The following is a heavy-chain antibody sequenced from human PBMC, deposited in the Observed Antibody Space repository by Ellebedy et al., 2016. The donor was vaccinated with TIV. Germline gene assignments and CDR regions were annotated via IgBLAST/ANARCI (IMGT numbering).Heavy chain of an antibody. CDR1: GYTFTNFG. D-gene: IGHD4-23*01. CDR3: ARDSDYGGVTNHWDFKL. Sequence: ASVKVSCXASGYTFTNFGISWVRQAPGQGLEWMGWVSPYNGNTNYAQKFQARVTMTTDTSTSTAYMELRSLRSDDTALYFCARDSDYGGVTNHWDFKLWGRGTLVTVSS. V-gene: IGHV1-18*01. CDR2: VSPYNGNT. J-gene: IGHJ2*01.